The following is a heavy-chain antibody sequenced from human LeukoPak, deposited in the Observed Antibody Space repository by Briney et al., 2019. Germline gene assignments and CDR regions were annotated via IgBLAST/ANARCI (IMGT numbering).Heavy chain of an antibody. V-gene: IGHV3-9*01. J-gene: IGHJ3*02. D-gene: IGHD6-19*01. CDR3: EKARRGWKDDAFDI. Sequence: PGGSLRLSCAASGFTFDDYAMHSVRQAPGKGLEWVSGISWNSGSIGYADSVKGRFTISRDNAKNSLYLQMNSLRAENTALYYCEKARRGWKDDAFDIWGQGTMVTVSS. CDR1: GFTFDDYA. CDR2: ISWNSGSI.